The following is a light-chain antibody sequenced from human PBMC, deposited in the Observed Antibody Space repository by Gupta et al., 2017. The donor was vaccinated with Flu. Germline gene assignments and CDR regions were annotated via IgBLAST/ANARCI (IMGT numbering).Light chain of an antibody. CDR1: ESINTHF. J-gene: IGKJ1*01. CDR2: GAS. V-gene: IGKV3-20*01. CDR3: QQYYYTPWT. Sequence: EIVLTQSPGTLSLSPGESGTLSCRASESINTHFLAWFQQKPGQAPRLHIFGASSRATGIPDRFSGSGSGTDFTLTINRLEPEDFAVYYCQQYYYTPWTFGQGTKVEVK.